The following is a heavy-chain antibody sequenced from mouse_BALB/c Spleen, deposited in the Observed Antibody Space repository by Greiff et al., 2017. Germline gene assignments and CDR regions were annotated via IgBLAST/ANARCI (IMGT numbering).Heavy chain of an antibody. CDR3: ASPYEDYAMDY. Sequence: QVQLQQSGPGLVQPSQSLSITCTVSGFSLTSYGVHWVRQSPGQGLEWLGVIWSGGSTDYNAAFISRLSISKDNSKSQVFFKMNSLQANDTAIYYCASPYEDYAMDYWGQGTSVTVSS. CDR2: IWSGGST. V-gene: IGHV2-2*02. CDR1: GFSLTSYG. J-gene: IGHJ4*01. D-gene: IGHD2-3*01.